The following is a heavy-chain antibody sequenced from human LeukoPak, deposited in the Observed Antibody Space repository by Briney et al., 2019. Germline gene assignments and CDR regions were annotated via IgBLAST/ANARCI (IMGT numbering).Heavy chain of an antibody. CDR3: ARKVSTGTHYYFYGMDV. Sequence: GGSPRLSCAASGFTFYSYAMSWVRQAPGKGLEWVSGIGGDAAKTYYADSVKGRFTISRDNSKNTVFLQMNSLRADDTALYYCARKVSTGTHYYFYGMDVWGQGTTVTVSS. CDR2: IGGDAAKT. D-gene: IGHD1-7*01. CDR1: GFTFYSYA. V-gene: IGHV3-23*01. J-gene: IGHJ6*02.